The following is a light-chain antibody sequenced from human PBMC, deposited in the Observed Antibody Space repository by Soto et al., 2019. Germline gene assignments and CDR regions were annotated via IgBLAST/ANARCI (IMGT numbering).Light chain of an antibody. V-gene: IGKV4-1*01. CDR3: QQYYSTPWP. Sequence: DIVMTQSPDSLAVSLGERATINCKSSQSVLYSSNNKNYLTWYQQKPGQPPKLLIYWASTRESGVPDRFSGSGSGTDFTLTISSLQAEDVAVYYFQQYYSTPWPFGQGTNVEIK. CDR1: QSVLYSSNNKNY. CDR2: WAS. J-gene: IGKJ1*01.